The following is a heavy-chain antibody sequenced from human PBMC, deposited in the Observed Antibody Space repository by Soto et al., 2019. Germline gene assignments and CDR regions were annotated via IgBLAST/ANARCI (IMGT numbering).Heavy chain of an antibody. V-gene: IGHV3-23*01. J-gene: IGHJ4*02. Sequence: QPGGSLRLSCAASGFTFSSYAMSWVRQAPGKGLEWVSAISGSGGSTYYADSVKGRFTISRDNSKNTLYLQMNSLRAEDTAVYYCANPSSPFMPYEYYFDFWGQGTLVTVSS. CDR3: ANPSSPFMPYEYYFDF. D-gene: IGHD2-2*01. CDR1: GFTFSSYA. CDR2: ISGSGGST.